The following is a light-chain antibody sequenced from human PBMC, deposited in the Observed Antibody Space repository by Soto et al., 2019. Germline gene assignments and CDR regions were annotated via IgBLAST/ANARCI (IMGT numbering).Light chain of an antibody. Sequence: DIQMTQSPSSLSASVGDRVTITCQASQDISTFLNWYQQRPGKAPKLLIFDASNLERGVPSRFSGSGSGTDFTFTISSLQREDFATYYCQQYDSFPLFGQGTRLEIK. CDR1: QDISTF. CDR3: QQYDSFPL. V-gene: IGKV1-33*01. CDR2: DAS. J-gene: IGKJ5*01.